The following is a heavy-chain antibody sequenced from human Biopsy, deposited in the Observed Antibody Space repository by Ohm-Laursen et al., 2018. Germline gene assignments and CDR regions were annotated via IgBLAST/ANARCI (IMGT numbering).Heavy chain of an antibody. V-gene: IGHV1-69*13. CDR2: IIPMFGTA. D-gene: IGHD1-26*01. J-gene: IGHJ4*02. Sequence: SVKVSCKTSGGTFINYAISWVRQAPGQGLEWMGGIIPMFGTANYAQMFQGRVTISADEPTSTSYMELSSLTTEDTAIYYCARGPHSGSHSCFDYWGRGTLVTVSS. CDR3: ARGPHSGSHSCFDY. CDR1: GGTFINYA.